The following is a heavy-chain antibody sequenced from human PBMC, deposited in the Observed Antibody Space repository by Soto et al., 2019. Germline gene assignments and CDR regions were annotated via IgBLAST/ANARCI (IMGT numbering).Heavy chain of an antibody. V-gene: IGHV3-74*01. CDR1: GFTFSSYA. Sequence: PGGSLRLSCAASGFTFSSYAMSGVRQAPGKGLVWVSVINSDGSSTNYAGSVKGRFTISRDNAKNTLYLQMNSLRAEDTAVYYCVRTSLVVAAATREDYWGQGTLVTVSS. D-gene: IGHD2-15*01. J-gene: IGHJ4*02. CDR2: INSDGSST. CDR3: VRTSLVVAAATREDY.